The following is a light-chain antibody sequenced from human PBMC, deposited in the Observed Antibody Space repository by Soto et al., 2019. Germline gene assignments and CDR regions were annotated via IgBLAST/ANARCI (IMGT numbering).Light chain of an antibody. Sequence: EIVLTQSPGTLSLSPGERATLSCRASQSIISTYLAWYQQKPGQAPRLLIYDASSRATGIPDRFSGSGSETDFTLTISRLEPEDVAVYYCQQYGSSPVSFGGGTKVEI. V-gene: IGKV3-20*01. CDR2: DAS. J-gene: IGKJ4*01. CDR3: QQYGSSPVS. CDR1: QSIISTY.